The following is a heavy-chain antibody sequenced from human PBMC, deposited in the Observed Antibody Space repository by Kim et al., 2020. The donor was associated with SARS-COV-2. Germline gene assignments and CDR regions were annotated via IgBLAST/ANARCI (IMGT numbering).Heavy chain of an antibody. Sequence: SETLSLTCTVSGGSVSSGSYYWSWIRQPPGKGLKWIGYIYYSGSTNYNPSLKSRVTISVDTSKNQFSLKLSSVTAADTAVYYCAREENAGGMDVWGQGTTVTVSS. CDR3: AREENAGGMDV. V-gene: IGHV4-61*01. J-gene: IGHJ6*02. CDR1: GGSVSSGSYY. CDR2: IYYSGST.